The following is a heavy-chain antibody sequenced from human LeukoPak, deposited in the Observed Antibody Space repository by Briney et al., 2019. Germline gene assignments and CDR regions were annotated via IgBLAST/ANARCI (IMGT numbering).Heavy chain of an antibody. CDR1: GYTFTGYY. CDR3: AGDNPYSSSFDY. J-gene: IGHJ4*02. Sequence: ASVKVSCKASGYTFTGYYMHWVRQAPGQGLEWMGWINPNSGGTNYAQKFQGRVTMTRDTSISTAYMELSRLRSDDTAVYYCAGDNPYSSSFDYWGQGTLATVSS. V-gene: IGHV1-2*02. CDR2: INPNSGGT. D-gene: IGHD6-6*01.